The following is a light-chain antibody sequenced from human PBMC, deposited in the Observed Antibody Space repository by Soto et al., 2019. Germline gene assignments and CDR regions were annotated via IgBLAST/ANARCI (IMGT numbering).Light chain of an antibody. CDR2: ANT. Sequence: QSALTQPPSVSGAPGQRVTISCTGSSSYIGAGYDVHWYQQLPGTAPKLLIYANTNRPSGVPDRFSGSKSGTLASLAITGLQAEDEADYYCQSYDDSLGGHVIFGGGTKLTVL. J-gene: IGLJ2*01. CDR3: QSYDDSLGGHVI. V-gene: IGLV1-40*01. CDR1: SSYIGAGYD.